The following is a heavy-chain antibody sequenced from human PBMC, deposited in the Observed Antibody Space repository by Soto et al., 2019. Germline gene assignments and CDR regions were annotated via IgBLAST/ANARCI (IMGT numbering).Heavy chain of an antibody. CDR1: EFTFSNYA. D-gene: IGHD3-22*01. CDR2: ISYGGGTT. J-gene: IGHJ4*02. Sequence: PGGSLRLSCAASEFTFSNYAMSWFGQAPGKGLEWVSAISYGGGTTYYADSVKGRFTISRDNSKNTLYLQMNSLRAEDTAVYYCAKNPGYYYDSTGYHFDYWGQGTLVTVSS. V-gene: IGHV3-23*01. CDR3: AKNPGYYYDSTGYHFDY.